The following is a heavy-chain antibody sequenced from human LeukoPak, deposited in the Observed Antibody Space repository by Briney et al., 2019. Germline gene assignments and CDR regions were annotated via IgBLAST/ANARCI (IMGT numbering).Heavy chain of an antibody. D-gene: IGHD2-8*01. CDR3: ARERIVPYKHYYYYMDV. CDR1: GGTFSSYA. CDR2: IIPIFGTA. J-gene: IGHJ6*03. V-gene: IGHV1-69*05. Sequence: SVKVSCKASGGTFSSYAISWVRQAPGQGLEWMGGIIPIFGTANYAQKFQGRVTITTDESTSTAYMELSSLRSEDTAVYYCARERIVPYKHYYYYMDVWGKGTTVTVSS.